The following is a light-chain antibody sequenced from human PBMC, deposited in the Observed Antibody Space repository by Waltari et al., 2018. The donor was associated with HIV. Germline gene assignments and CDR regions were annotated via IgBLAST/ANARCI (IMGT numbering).Light chain of an antibody. CDR2: VVN. Sequence: QSALTQPRSVSGSPGQPVTISCTGTSSDVGGYNYVSWYQQHPGKAPKLMIYVVNQRPPGVPDRFRGYKSGNTASLTISGLQTENEADHCCYSYAGSYTSVFGTGTTVTVL. V-gene: IGLV2-11*01. CDR3: YSYAGSYTSV. CDR1: SSDVGGYNY. J-gene: IGLJ1*01.